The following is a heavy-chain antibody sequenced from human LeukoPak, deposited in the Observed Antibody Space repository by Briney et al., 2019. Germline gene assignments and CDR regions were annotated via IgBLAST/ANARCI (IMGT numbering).Heavy chain of an antibody. Sequence: ASVKVSCKASGHTFTGYYMHWVRQAPGQGLEWMGWINPNSGGTNYAQKFQGRVTMTRDTSISTAYMELSRLRSDDTAVYYCAREGPTGAAMLDYYYMDVWGKGTTVTVSS. CDR2: INPNSGGT. CDR3: AREGPTGAAMLDYYYMDV. J-gene: IGHJ6*03. CDR1: GHTFTGYY. V-gene: IGHV1-2*02. D-gene: IGHD2-2*01.